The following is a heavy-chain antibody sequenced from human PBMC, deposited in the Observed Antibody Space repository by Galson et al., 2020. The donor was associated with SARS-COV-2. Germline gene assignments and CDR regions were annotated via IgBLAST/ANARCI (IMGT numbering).Heavy chain of an antibody. D-gene: IGHD3-9*01. Sequence: SETLSLTCTVSGGSISSGSYYWSWIRQPAGKGLESIGRIYTSGSTNYNPSRKSRVTISVDTSKNQFSLKLSSVTAADTAVYYCASVNYDWLLLGLDAFDIWGQGTMVTVSS. CDR2: IYTSGST. J-gene: IGHJ3*02. V-gene: IGHV4-61*02. CDR1: GGSISSGSYY. CDR3: ASVNYDWLLLGLDAFDI.